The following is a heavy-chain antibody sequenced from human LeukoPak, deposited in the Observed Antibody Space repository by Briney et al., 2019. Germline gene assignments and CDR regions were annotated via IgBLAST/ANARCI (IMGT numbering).Heavy chain of an antibody. CDR1: GFTFDDYG. J-gene: IGHJ6*03. CDR3: ARDRHNSSSWMGLYYYYYMDV. V-gene: IGHV3-20*04. Sequence: GGSLRLSCAASGFTFDDYGMSWVRQAPGKGLEWVSGINWNGGSTGYADSVKGRFTISRDNAKNSLYLQMNGLRAEDTALYYCARDRHNSSSWMGLYYYYYMDVWGKGTTVTVSS. D-gene: IGHD6-13*01. CDR2: INWNGGST.